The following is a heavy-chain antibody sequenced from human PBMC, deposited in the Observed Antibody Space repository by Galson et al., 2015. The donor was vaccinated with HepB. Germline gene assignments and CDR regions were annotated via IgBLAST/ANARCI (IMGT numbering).Heavy chain of an antibody. CDR2: IYSGGST. Sequence: SLRLSCAASGFTVSSNYMSWVRQAPGKGLEWVSVIYSGGSTYYADSVKGRFTISRDNSKNTLYLQMNSLRAEDTAVYYCARSSRGGIQLWVPFFDYWGQGTLVTVSS. D-gene: IGHD5-18*01. J-gene: IGHJ4*02. CDR3: ARSSRGGIQLWVPFFDY. CDR1: GFTVSSNY. V-gene: IGHV3-53*01.